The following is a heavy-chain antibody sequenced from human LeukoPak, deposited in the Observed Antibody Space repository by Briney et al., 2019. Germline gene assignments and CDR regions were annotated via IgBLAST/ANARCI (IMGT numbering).Heavy chain of an antibody. CDR1: GGSISSYY. Sequence: PSETLSLTCTVSGGSISSYYWSWIRQPPGKGLEWIGYIYYSGSTNYNPSLKSRVTISVDTSKNQFSLKLSSVTAADTAVYYCARGYSNYHYGMDVWGQGTTVTVSS. CDR2: IYYSGST. V-gene: IGHV4-59*01. J-gene: IGHJ6*02. CDR3: ARGYSNYHYGMDV. D-gene: IGHD4-11*01.